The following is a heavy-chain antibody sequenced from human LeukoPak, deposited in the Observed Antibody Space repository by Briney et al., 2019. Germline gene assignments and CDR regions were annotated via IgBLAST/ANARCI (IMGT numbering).Heavy chain of an antibody. D-gene: IGHD6-13*01. CDR2: ISGSGGGT. J-gene: IGHJ4*02. CDR3: ARAPYSSSWYYFDY. CDR1: GITLSNYG. V-gene: IGHV3-23*01. Sequence: GGSLRLSCAVSGITLSNYGMSWVRQAPGKGLEWVAGISGSGGGTTYADSVRGRFTISRDNSKNTLYLQMNSLRAEDTAVYYCARAPYSSSWYYFDYWGQGTLVTVSS.